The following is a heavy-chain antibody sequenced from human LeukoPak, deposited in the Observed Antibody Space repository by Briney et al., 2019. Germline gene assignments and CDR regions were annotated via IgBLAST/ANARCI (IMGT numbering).Heavy chain of an antibody. V-gene: IGHV4-34*01. Sequence: PSETLSLTCAVSGGSFSGYYWTWIRQPPGKGLEWIGEIHYSGSATYNPSLNSRVTISVDTSKNQFALKMNSLTAAAPSVYYCARGQWFRAFWSRGTPVTVSS. CDR1: GGSFSGYY. CDR3: ARGQWFRAF. CDR2: IHYSGSA. J-gene: IGHJ4*02. D-gene: IGHD3-10*01.